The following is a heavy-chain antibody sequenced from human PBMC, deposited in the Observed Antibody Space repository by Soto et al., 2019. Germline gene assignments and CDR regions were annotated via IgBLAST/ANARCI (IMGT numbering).Heavy chain of an antibody. V-gene: IGHV1-2*04. CDR3: ARAGDIVVVPAAMPLGY. D-gene: IGHD2-2*01. CDR1: GYTFTGYY. Sequence: QVQLVQSGAEVKKPGASVKVSCKASGYTFTGYYMHWVRQAPGQGLEWMGWINPNSGGTNYAQKFQGWVTMTRDTSISTAYMELSTLRYDDTAVYYCARAGDIVVVPAAMPLGYWGQGTLVTVSS. J-gene: IGHJ4*02. CDR2: INPNSGGT.